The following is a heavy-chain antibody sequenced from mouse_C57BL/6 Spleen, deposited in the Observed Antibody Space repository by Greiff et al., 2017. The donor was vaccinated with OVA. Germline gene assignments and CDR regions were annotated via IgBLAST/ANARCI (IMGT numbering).Heavy chain of an antibody. CDR3: ARSYYGSSYGGYFDY. CDR1: GYTFTSYW. CDR2: IDPSDSET. D-gene: IGHD1-1*01. V-gene: IGHV1-52*01. Sequence: QVQLQQPGAELVRPGSSVKLSCKASGYTFTSYWMHWVKQRPIQGLEWIGNIDPSDSETHYNQKFKDKATLTVDKSSSTAYMQLSSLTSEDSAVYYCARSYYGSSYGGYFDYWGKGTTRTVSS. J-gene: IGHJ2*01.